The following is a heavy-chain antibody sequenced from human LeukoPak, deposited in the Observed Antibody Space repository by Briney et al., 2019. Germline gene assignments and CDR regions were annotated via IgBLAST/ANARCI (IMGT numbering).Heavy chain of an antibody. CDR2: ISWNSGSI. J-gene: IGHJ4*02. CDR3: ARGLGIRGGYYFDD. V-gene: IGHV3-9*01. D-gene: IGHD7-27*01. CDR1: GFTFDDYA. Sequence: PGGSLRLSCAASGFTFDDYAMHWARQAPGEGLEWVSGISWNSGSIGYADSVKGRFTISRDNSKNTLYLQMNSLRAEDTAVYYCARGLGIRGGYYFDDWGQGTLVTVSS.